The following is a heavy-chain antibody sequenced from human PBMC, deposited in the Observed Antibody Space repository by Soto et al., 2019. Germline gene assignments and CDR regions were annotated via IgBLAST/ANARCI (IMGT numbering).Heavy chain of an antibody. J-gene: IGHJ6*02. CDR1: GYTFTSYD. V-gene: IGHV1-8*01. Sequence: QVQLVQSGAEVKKPGASVKVSCKASGYTFTSYDINWVRQATGQGLEWMGWMNPNSGNTGYEQKFQGRVTMTRNTSIITAYMELSSLRSEDTAVYYCARPRSGSYYYGMDVWGQGTAVTVSS. CDR2: MNPNSGNT. D-gene: IGHD3-3*01. CDR3: ARPRSGSYYYGMDV.